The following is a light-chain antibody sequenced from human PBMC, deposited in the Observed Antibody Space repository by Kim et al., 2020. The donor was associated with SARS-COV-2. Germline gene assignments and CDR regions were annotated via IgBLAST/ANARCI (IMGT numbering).Light chain of an antibody. J-gene: IGLJ1*01. CDR3: QAWDSSIYV. CDR2: RDN. Sequence: SASPGQTASIACSGNKLGDKYASWYQQKPGQSPVVVIFRDNRRPSGIPERFSGSNSENTATLTISGTQAMDEADYYCQAWDSSIYVFGTGTKVTVL. V-gene: IGLV3-1*01. CDR1: KLGDKY.